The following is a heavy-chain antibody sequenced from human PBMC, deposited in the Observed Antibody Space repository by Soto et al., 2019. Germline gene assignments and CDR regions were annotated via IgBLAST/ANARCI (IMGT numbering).Heavy chain of an antibody. J-gene: IGHJ5*02. CDR3: AAEGYSSSWNNWFDP. CDR2: IVVGSGNT. V-gene: IGHV1-58*02. CDR1: GFTFTSSA. D-gene: IGHD6-13*01. Sequence: SVKVSCKASGFTFTSSAMQWVRQARGQRLEWIGWIVVGSGNTNYAQKFQERVTITRDMSTSTAYMELSSLRSEDTAVYYCAAEGYSSSWNNWFDPWGQGTLVTVSS.